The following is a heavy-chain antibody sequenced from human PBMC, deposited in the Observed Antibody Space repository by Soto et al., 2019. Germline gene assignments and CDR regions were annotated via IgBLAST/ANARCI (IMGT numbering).Heavy chain of an antibody. CDR3: ARLRLNYPGYYYGMDV. Sequence: GESLKISCKGSGYSFTSYWIGWVRQMPGKGLEGMGIIYPGDSDTRYSPSFQGQVTISADKSISTAYLQWSSLKASDTAMYYCARLRLNYPGYYYGMDVWGQGTTVTVSS. V-gene: IGHV5-51*01. J-gene: IGHJ6*02. CDR2: IYPGDSDT. D-gene: IGHD4-4*01. CDR1: GYSFTSYW.